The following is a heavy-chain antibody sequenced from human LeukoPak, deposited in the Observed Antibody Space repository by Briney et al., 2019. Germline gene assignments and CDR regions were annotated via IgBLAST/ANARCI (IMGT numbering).Heavy chain of an antibody. CDR2: IKQDGSGK. D-gene: IGHD6-13*01. CDR3: ARDGIRSSWYY. V-gene: IGHV3-7*01. J-gene: IGHJ4*02. CDR1: GFTFSSYW. Sequence: GGSLRLSCAASGFTFSSYWMSWVRQAPGKGLEWVANIKQDGSGKYYVDSVKGRFTISRDNAKNSLYLQMNSLRAEDTAVYYCARDGIRSSWYYWGQGTLVTVSS.